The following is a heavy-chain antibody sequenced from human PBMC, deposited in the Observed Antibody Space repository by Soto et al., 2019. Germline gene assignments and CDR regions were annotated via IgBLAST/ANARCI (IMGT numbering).Heavy chain of an antibody. D-gene: IGHD2-8*01. CDR2: IKTNSDDGAT. J-gene: IGHJ3*02. V-gene: IGHV3-15*02. Sequence: EVQLVESGGALVKRGGSLSLSCVASDVILNNAWVSWVRQAPGKGLEWIGRIKTNSDDGATDYAAPVKVRFTISRDNSKNSVDLWMSGLKTEDTALYFCTTSMVVQTFDVFDIWGQGTLVTVSS. CDR3: TTSMVVQTFDVFDI. CDR1: DVILNNAW.